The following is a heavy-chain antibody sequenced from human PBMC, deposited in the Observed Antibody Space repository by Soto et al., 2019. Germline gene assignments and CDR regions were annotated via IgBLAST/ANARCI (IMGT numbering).Heavy chain of an antibody. V-gene: IGHV3-74*01. D-gene: IGHD2-21*02. J-gene: IGHJ4*02. CDR3: AIGNCSGDTCFFGGTH. CDR2: INSGGSRT. Sequence: EVQLAESGGVLVQPGGSLRLSCVASGFTFSDHWMHWVRQAPGKGLVWVSRINSGGSRTNYADSVKGRFTISRDNAKNTLYLEMNSLSVEDTAVYYSAIGNCSGDTCFFGGTHWGRGTLVTVSS. CDR1: GFTFSDHW.